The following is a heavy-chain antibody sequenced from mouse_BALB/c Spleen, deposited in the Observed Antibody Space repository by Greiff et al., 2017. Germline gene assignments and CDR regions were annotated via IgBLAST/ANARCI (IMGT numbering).Heavy chain of an antibody. CDR2: INPYNGDT. CDR3: ARSCLYWYFDV. CDR1: GYSFTGYF. Sequence: EVQLQQSGPELVKPGASVKISCKASGYSFTGYFMNWVMQSHGKSLEWIGRINPYNGDTFYNQKFKGKATLTVDKSSSTAHMELRSLASEDSAVYYCARSCLYWYFDVWGAGTTVTVSS. V-gene: IGHV1-20*02. J-gene: IGHJ1*01.